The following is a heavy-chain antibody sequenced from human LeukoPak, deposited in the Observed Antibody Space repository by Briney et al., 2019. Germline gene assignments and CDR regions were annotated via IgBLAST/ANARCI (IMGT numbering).Heavy chain of an antibody. Sequence: GGSLRLSCAASGFTFSSYGMHWVRQAPGKGLEWVAFIRYDGSNKYYADSVKGRFTVSRDNAKNSLYLQMNSLRAEDTAVYYCARVAFSGSYFDDYWGQGTLVTVSS. D-gene: IGHD3-22*01. CDR3: ARVAFSGSYFDDY. CDR2: IRYDGSNK. V-gene: IGHV3-30*02. J-gene: IGHJ4*02. CDR1: GFTFSSYG.